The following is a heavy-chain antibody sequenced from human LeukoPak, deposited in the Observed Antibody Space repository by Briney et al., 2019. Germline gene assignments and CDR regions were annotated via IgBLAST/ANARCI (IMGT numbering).Heavy chain of an antibody. J-gene: IGHJ4*02. CDR1: GFAFSSHA. Sequence: GGSLRPSCAASGFAFSSHAMSWVRQAPGKGLEWVSAITDSGGNRQYTDSVKGRFTISRDNSKNTLYLQMDSLRADDTAVYYCAKSSRYGTGWYGKIDYWGQGTLVTVSS. CDR3: AKSSRYGTGWYGKIDY. V-gene: IGHV3-23*01. CDR2: ITDSGGNR. D-gene: IGHD6-19*01.